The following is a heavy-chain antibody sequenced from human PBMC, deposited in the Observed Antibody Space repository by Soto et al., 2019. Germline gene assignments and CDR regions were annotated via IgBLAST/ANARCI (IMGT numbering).Heavy chain of an antibody. D-gene: IGHD6-6*01. CDR2: IWHSGST. Sequence: SETLSLTCTVSGGSISSNWWSWVRQPPGKGLEWIGYIWHSGSTDYNPSLKSRVTMSVDTSKNQFSLKLSSVTAADTAVYYCARDIAARPGLYFDYWGQGTLVTVSS. V-gene: IGHV4-4*02. J-gene: IGHJ4*02. CDR3: ARDIAARPGLYFDY. CDR1: GGSISSNW.